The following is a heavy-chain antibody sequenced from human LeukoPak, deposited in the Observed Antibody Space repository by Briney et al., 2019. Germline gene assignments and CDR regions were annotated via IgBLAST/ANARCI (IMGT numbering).Heavy chain of an antibody. D-gene: IGHD6-19*01. CDR3: ARDLVAVADGGWFDP. Sequence: GGSLRLSCAATGFPFSDRYMSWLRQAPGKGMEGVAYISSNSENIHYADSVKGRFTISRDNAENSLFLQLTSLRADDTAVYYCARDLVAVADGGWFDPWGQGTLVTVSS. CDR1: GFPFSDRY. CDR2: ISSNSENI. V-gene: IGHV3-11*04. J-gene: IGHJ5*02.